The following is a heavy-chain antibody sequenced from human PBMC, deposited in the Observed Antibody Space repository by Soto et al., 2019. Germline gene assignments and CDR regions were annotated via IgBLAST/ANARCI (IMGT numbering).Heavy chain of an antibody. CDR2: INHGGST. V-gene: IGHV4-34*01. J-gene: IGHJ5*02. CDR3: ARGRRGYDILTGYFPTLNWFDP. D-gene: IGHD3-9*01. CDR1: GGSFSGYY. Sequence: SETLSLTCAVYGGSFSGYYWSWIRQPPGKGLEWIGEINHGGSTNYNPSLKSRVTISVDTSKNQFSLKLSSVTAADTAVYYCARGRRGYDILTGYFPTLNWFDPWGQGTLVTVSS.